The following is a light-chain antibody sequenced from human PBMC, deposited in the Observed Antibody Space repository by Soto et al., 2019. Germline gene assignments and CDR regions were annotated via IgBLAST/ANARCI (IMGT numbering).Light chain of an antibody. V-gene: IGLV2-8*01. Sequence: QSVLTQPPSASGSPGQSVTISCTGTSSDVGGYDYVSWYQQRPGKAPKLLIHEVTKRPSGVPDRFSGSKSGNTASLTVSGPQAEDEADYYCSSYAGRTLYVFGTGTRSPS. CDR1: SSDVGGYDY. CDR3: SSYAGRTLYV. J-gene: IGLJ1*01. CDR2: EVT.